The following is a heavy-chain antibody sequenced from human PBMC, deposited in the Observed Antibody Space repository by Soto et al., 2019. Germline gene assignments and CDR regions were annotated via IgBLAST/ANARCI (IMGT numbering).Heavy chain of an antibody. CDR2: IIPIFGTA. J-gene: IGHJ5*02. Sequence: QVQLVQSGAEVKKPGSSVKVSCKASGGTFSSYAISWVRQAPGQGLEWMGGIIPIFGTANYAQKFQGRVTITADEATSTDYMELSSLRSEDTAVYYCARERGYSYGYWFDPWGQGTLVTVSS. CDR3: ARERGYSYGYWFDP. D-gene: IGHD5-18*01. V-gene: IGHV1-69*01. CDR1: GGTFSSYA.